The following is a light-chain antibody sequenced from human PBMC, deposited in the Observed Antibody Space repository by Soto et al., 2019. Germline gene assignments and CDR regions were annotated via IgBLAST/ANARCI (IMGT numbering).Light chain of an antibody. CDR3: QHSNSYPET. Sequence: DIQITYSSSSLSESVEDRVTMTCRASQSISSWLAWYQQKPRKAPKLLIYKASTLNSGVPSRFSGSGSGTEFTLTISSLQPDDLATYYCQHSNSYPETVGQGTKGDIK. CDR2: KAS. CDR1: QSISSW. J-gene: IGKJ1*01. V-gene: IGKV1-5*03.